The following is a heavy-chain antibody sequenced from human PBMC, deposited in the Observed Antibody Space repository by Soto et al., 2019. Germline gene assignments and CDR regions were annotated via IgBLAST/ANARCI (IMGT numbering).Heavy chain of an antibody. D-gene: IGHD2-2*01. CDR1: GYTFTSYG. V-gene: IGHV1-69*13. CDR3: ARVVSGRYCSSTSCYYYYYGMDV. Sequence: QVQLVQSGAEVKKPGASVKVSCKASGYTFTSYGISWVRQAPGQGLEWMGGIIPIFGTANYAQKFQGRVTITADESTSTAYMELSSLRSEDTAVYYCARVVSGRYCSSTSCYYYYYGMDVWGQGTTVTVSS. CDR2: IIPIFGTA. J-gene: IGHJ6*02.